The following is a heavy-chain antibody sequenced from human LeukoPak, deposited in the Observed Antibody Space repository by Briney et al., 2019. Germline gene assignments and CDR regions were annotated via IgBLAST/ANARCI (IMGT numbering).Heavy chain of an antibody. CDR1: GFTFNTYT. D-gene: IGHD1-26*01. Sequence: GGSLRLSCAASGFTFNTYTMNWVRQAPGKGLEWVSYISGSSGIIDYADSVKGRFTISRDNAKNSLYLQMNSLRAEDTTVHYCARGGSYPYYFDYWGQGTLVTVSS. J-gene: IGHJ4*02. CDR3: ARGGSYPYYFDY. V-gene: IGHV3-21*05. CDR2: ISGSSGII.